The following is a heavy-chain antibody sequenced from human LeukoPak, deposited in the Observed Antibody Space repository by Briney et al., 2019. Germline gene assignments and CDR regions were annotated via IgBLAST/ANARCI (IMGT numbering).Heavy chain of an antibody. J-gene: IGHJ3*02. D-gene: IGHD6-19*01. CDR3: AREGQWLVPSGGAFDI. Sequence: PGRSLRLSCAASGFTVSRNYMSSVSHPPRNGLEWVSVLYSGSSTYYADSVKGRFTISRDNSKNTLYLQMNSLRAEDTSVYYCAREGQWLVPSGGAFDIWGQGTVVTVSS. V-gene: IGHV3-66*01. CDR1: GFTVSRNY. CDR2: LYSGSST.